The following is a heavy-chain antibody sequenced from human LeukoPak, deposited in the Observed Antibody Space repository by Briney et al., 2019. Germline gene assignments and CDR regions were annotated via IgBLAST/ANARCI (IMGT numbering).Heavy chain of an antibody. V-gene: IGHV3-23*01. CDR1: GFSFSSHG. CDR3: AHGAMYQLDY. D-gene: IGHD2-2*01. J-gene: IGHJ4*02. Sequence: GGSLRLPCAASGFSFSSHGMSWARQAPGKGLEWVSGIIGGAGSTYYADCVKGRFTISGDNSKNTLFLQMNSLRAEDTAIYYCAHGAMYQLDYWGQGTLVTVSS. CDR2: IIGGAGST.